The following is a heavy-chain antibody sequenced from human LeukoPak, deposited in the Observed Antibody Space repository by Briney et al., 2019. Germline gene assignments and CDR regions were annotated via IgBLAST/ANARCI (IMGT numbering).Heavy chain of an antibody. Sequence: PGGSLRLSCEASGFTFGDYAINWVRQAPGKGLEWVGFIRSKAFGETAEYAASVKGRFTISRDDSKSIAYLQMNSLKTEDTAVYYCTRDRGSSTLGDYWGQGTLVTVSS. V-gene: IGHV3-49*04. CDR3: TRDRGSSTLGDY. CDR2: IRSKAFGETA. D-gene: IGHD7-27*01. J-gene: IGHJ4*02. CDR1: GFTFGDYA.